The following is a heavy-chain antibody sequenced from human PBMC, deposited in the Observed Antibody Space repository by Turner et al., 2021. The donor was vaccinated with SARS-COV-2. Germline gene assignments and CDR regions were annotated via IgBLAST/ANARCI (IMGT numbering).Heavy chain of an antibody. V-gene: IGHV4-34*01. CDR1: GGSFSGYY. CDR3: ERGGGYSYGALDY. CDR2: INHSGST. J-gene: IGHJ4*02. Sequence: QVQLQQLGAGLLKPSEALSLTCAVYGGSFSGYYWSWIRQPPGKWLEWIGEINHSGSTNSNPSLKSRVTITVDTSKNHFFMKLSSVTAADTDVFYCERGGGYSYGALDYWGQGTLVTVSS. D-gene: IGHD5-18*01.